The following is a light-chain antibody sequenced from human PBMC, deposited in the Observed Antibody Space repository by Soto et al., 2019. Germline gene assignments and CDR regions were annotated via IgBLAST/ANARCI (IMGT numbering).Light chain of an antibody. CDR3: QQYGSSPPLS. CDR1: QSVSSSY. CDR2: GAS. J-gene: IGKJ4*01. Sequence: EIVLTQSPGTLSLSPGERATLSCRASQSVSSSYLAWYQQKPGQAPRLLIYGASSRATGIPDRFSGSGSGTDFTLTISRLEPEDCAVYYCQQYGSSPPLSFGGATKVEIK. V-gene: IGKV3-20*01.